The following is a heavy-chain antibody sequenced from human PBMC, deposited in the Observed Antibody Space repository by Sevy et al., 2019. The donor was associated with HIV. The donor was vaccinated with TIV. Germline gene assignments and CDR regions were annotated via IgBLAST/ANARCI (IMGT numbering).Heavy chain of an antibody. D-gene: IGHD3-10*01. J-gene: IGHJ3*02. CDR1: GFTFSSYA. CDR3: AKDTGSGSYFDAFDI. CDR2: ISGSGGST. Sequence: GGSLRLSCAASGFTFSSYAMSWVRQAPGKGLEWVSAISGSGGSTYYADSVKGRFTISRDNSKNTLYLQMNSLRAEDTAVYYCAKDTGSGSYFDAFDIWVQGTMVTVSS. V-gene: IGHV3-23*01.